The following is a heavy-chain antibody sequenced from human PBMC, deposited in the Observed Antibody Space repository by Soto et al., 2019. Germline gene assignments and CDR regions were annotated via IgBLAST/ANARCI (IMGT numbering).Heavy chain of an antibody. Sequence: SETLSLTCTVSCGSISSCYWSWIRQPPGKGLEWIGYIYSSGSTNYNPSLQSRVTISVDTSKNQFSLKLSSVTAADTAVYYCARVVGGYYYGMDVWGQGTTVTVSS. CDR2: IYSSGST. V-gene: IGHV4-59*12. CDR3: ARVVGGYYYGMDV. D-gene: IGHD2-2*01. CDR1: CGSISSCY. J-gene: IGHJ6*02.